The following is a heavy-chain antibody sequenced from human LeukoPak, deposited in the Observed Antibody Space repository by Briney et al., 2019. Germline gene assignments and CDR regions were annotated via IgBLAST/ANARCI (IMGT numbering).Heavy chain of an antibody. J-gene: IGHJ3*02. CDR2: IYYSGST. CDR3: ARGGSIVGTTPHDTFDI. V-gene: IGHV4-59*01. Sequence: SETLSLTCTVSAASISSYYWSWIRQPPGKGLEWIGYIYYSGSTNYNPSLKSRVAISVDTSKNQVSLGLSSVTAADTAVYYCARGGSIVGTTPHDTFDIWGQGTVVTVS. CDR1: AASISSYY. D-gene: IGHD1-26*01.